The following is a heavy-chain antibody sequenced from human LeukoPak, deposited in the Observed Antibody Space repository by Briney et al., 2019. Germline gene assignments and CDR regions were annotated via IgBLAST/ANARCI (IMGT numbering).Heavy chain of an antibody. CDR2: ISSSGKTI. Sequence: KSGGSLRLSCAASGFTFSDYCMSWIRQAPGKGLEGLSYISSSGKTIYYADSVKGRFTISRENAKNALYLKMNSMRAEDTAVYYCARMYEQWLGTGTFDYWGQGPLVTVSS. V-gene: IGHV3-11*01. CDR1: GFTFSDYC. CDR3: ARMYEQWLGTGTFDY. J-gene: IGHJ4*02. D-gene: IGHD6-19*01.